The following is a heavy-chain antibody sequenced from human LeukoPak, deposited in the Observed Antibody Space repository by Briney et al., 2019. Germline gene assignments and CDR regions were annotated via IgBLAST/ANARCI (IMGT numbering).Heavy chain of an antibody. V-gene: IGHV3-73*01. CDR1: GFTFSGSA. CDR2: IRSKANSYAT. Sequence: GGSLRLSCAASGFTFSGSAMHWVRQASGKGLEWVGRIRSKANSYATAYAASVKGRFTISRDDSKNTAYLQMNSLKTEDTAVYYCTRHYDFWSGYGFDPWGQGTLVTVSP. D-gene: IGHD3-3*01. CDR3: TRHYDFWSGYGFDP. J-gene: IGHJ5*02.